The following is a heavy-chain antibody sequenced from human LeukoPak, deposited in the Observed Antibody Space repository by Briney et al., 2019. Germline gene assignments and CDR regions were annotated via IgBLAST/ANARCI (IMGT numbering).Heavy chain of an antibody. CDR1: GYTFTSYG. CDR2: ISTYNGNT. D-gene: IGHD5-12*01. CDR3: ARGRGSTSRY. J-gene: IGHJ4*02. Sequence: ASVNVSFKASGYTFTSYGITWVRQAPGQGLEWMGWISTYNGNTNYAQNLQGRVTMTTDTSTSTAYMELRSLRSDDTAVYYCARGRGSTSRYWGQGTLVTVSS. V-gene: IGHV1-18*01.